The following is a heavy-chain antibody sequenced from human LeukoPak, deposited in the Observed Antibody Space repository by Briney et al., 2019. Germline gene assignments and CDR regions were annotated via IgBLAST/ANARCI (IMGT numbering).Heavy chain of an antibody. V-gene: IGHV1-18*01. J-gene: IGHJ6*04. D-gene: IGHD3-3*01. CDR2: ISAYNGNT. CDR3: ARDNAPLSTYYDFGSGYFGWGLDV. CDR1: GYTFTSYG. Sequence: ASVKVSCKASGYTFTSYGISWVRQAPGQGLEWMGWISAYNGNTNYAQKLQGRVTMTTDTSTSTAYMELRSLRSDDTAVYYCARDNAPLSTYYDFGSGYFGWGLDVWGKGTTVTVSS.